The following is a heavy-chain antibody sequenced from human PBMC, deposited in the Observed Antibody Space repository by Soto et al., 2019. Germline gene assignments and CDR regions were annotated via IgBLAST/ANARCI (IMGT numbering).Heavy chain of an antibody. CDR1: GFTFSSYG. D-gene: IGHD1-26*01. V-gene: IGHV3-30*18. Sequence: GGSLRLSCAASGFTFSSYGMHWVRQAPGKGLEWVAVISYDGSNKYYADSVKGRFTISRDNSKNTLYLQMNSLRAEDTAVYYCAKDLREALGATGPYYYYGMDVWGQGTTVTVSS. J-gene: IGHJ6*02. CDR3: AKDLREALGATGPYYYYGMDV. CDR2: ISYDGSNK.